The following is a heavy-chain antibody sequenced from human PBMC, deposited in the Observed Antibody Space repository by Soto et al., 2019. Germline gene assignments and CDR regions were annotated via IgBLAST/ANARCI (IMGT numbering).Heavy chain of an antibody. J-gene: IGHJ4*02. CDR3: AHRVLRAVFGLVTTTAIYFDF. V-gene: IGHV2-5*02. D-gene: IGHD3-3*01. CDR1: GFSLTTSGVG. CDR2: IYWDDDK. Sequence: QITLNESGPTVVKPTETLTLTCTFSGFSLTTSGVGVGWVRQSPGKAPEWLAFIYWDDDKRYSTSLKSRLTITKATSKNQVVLTMANVYPAATATYYCAHRVLRAVFGLVTTTAIYFDFWGQGTPVVVSS.